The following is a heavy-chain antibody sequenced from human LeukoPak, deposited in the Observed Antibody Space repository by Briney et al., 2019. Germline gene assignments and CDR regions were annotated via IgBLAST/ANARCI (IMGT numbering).Heavy chain of an antibody. CDR3: ARQIYDFWSGYYHLDY. J-gene: IGHJ4*02. CDR1: GSTTSNNY. Sequence: GGSLRLSCAASGSTTSNNYMNWVRQAPGKGLEWVSIIYSGGSTYYADSVKGRFTISRDNSKNTLYLQMDSLRAEDTAVYYCARQIYDFWSGYYHLDYWGQGTLVTVSS. D-gene: IGHD3-3*01. CDR2: IYSGGST. V-gene: IGHV3-53*01.